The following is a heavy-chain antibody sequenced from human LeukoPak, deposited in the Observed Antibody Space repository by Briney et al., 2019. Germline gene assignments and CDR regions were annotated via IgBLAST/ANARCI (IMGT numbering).Heavy chain of an antibody. CDR2: IKQDGSEK. V-gene: IGHV3-7*01. D-gene: IGHD3-10*01. J-gene: IGHJ4*02. Sequence: PGGSLRLSCAASGFTFSSYWMSWVRQAPGKGLEWVANIKQDGSEKYYVDSVKGRFTISRDNAKNSLYLQMNSLRAEDTAVYYCARGLLWFGESGEVDYWGQGTLVTVSS. CDR1: GFTFSSYW. CDR3: ARGLLWFGESGEVDY.